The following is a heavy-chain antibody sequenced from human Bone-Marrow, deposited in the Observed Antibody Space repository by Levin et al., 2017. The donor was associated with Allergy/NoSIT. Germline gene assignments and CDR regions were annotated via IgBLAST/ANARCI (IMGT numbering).Heavy chain of an antibody. CDR3: AKRGAVAATPRSWFDP. Sequence: GGSLRLSCAASGFTFSSYAMSWVRQAPGKGLEWVSAISGSGGSTYYADSVKGRFTISRDNSKNTLYLQMNSLRAEDTAVYYCAKRGAVAATPRSWFDPWGQGTLVTVSS. D-gene: IGHD2-15*01. J-gene: IGHJ5*02. CDR1: GFTFSSYA. CDR2: ISGSGGST. V-gene: IGHV3-23*01.